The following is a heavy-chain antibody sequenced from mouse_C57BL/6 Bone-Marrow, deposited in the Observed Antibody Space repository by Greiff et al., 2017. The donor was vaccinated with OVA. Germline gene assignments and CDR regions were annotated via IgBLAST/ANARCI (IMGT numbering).Heavy chain of an antibody. D-gene: IGHD1-1*01. CDR1: GYTFTDYY. CDR3: ARGRGHYYGSSHWYFDV. CDR2: IFPGSGST. J-gene: IGHJ1*03. V-gene: IGHV1-75*01. Sequence: VQLQQSGPELVKPGASVKISCKASGYTFTDYYINWVKQRPGQGLEWIGWIFPGSGSTYYNEKFKGKATLTVDKSSSTAYMLLSSLTSEDSAVYFCARGRGHYYGSSHWYFDVWGTGTTVTVSS.